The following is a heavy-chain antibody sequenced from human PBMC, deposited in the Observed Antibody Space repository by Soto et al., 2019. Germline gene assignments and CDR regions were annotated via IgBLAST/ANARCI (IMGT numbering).Heavy chain of an antibody. D-gene: IGHD3-10*01. J-gene: IGHJ4*02. CDR3: ARHPRGLCFGHGPDY. Sequence: SETLSLTCTVSGGSISNYYWSWIRQPPGKGLEWIGYIYHSGSTYYNPSLKSRVTISIDTSRNQFSLRLSAVTAADTAVYYCARHPRGLCFGHGPDYGGKGTLDPVSS. CDR1: GGSISNYY. CDR2: IYHSGST. V-gene: IGHV4-59*04.